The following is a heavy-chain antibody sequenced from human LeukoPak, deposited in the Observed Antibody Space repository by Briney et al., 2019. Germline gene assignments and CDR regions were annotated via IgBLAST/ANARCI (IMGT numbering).Heavy chain of an antibody. V-gene: IGHV4-59*01. D-gene: IGHD3-10*01. CDR3: ARKVMVRGVIIFDY. CDR1: GGSISSYY. Sequence: SETLSLTCTVSGGSISSYYWSWIRQPPGKGLEWIGYIYYSGSTNYNPPLKSRVTISVDTSKNQFSLKLSSVTAADTAVYYCARKVMVRGVIIFDYWGQGTLVTVSS. CDR2: IYYSGST. J-gene: IGHJ4*02.